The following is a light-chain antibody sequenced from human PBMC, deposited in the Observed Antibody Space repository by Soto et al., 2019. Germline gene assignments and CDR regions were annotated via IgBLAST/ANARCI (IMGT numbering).Light chain of an antibody. V-gene: IGKV1-5*01. CDR1: QHISGW. CDR2: DAS. CDR3: QQYISYSWT. Sequence: DVQMTQSPSTLSASVGDRVTITCRTSQHISGWLAWYQHKPGKAPKLLISDASNLESGVPSRFSGSGSGTEFTLTIRSLQPDDFATYYCQQYISYSWTFGQGTKVEIK. J-gene: IGKJ1*01.